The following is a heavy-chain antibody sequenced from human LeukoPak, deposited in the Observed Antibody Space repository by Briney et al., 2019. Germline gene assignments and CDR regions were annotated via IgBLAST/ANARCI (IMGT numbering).Heavy chain of an antibody. CDR1: GFTFTSSS. CDR2: VVGDSTDT. Sequence: SVKVSCKASGFTFTSSSIQWIRQARGQRLEWIGWVVGDSTDTYYAQRFQERVTIARDMSTSTAYLELSSLRSEDTAVYYCAADPDTTMAFDCWGQGTLVTVSS. V-gene: IGHV1-58*02. J-gene: IGHJ4*02. D-gene: IGHD5-18*01. CDR3: AADPDTTMAFDC.